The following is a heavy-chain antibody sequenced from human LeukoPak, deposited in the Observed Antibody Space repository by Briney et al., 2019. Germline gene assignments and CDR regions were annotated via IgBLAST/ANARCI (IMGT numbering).Heavy chain of an antibody. J-gene: IGHJ3*01. V-gene: IGHV4-4*07. D-gene: IGHD5-24*01. Sequence: SETLSLTRTVSGGSISSYYWSWIRQPAGKGLEWIGRIYTSGSTNYNPSLKSRVTISVDTFKNQFSLKLSSVTAADTAMYYYATSPRAWHAFDVWGRGTMVTISS. CDR1: GGSISSYY. CDR3: ATSPRAWHAFDV. CDR2: IYTSGST.